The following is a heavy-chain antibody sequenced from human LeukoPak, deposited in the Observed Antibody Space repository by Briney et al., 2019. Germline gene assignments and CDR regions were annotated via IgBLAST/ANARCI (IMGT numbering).Heavy chain of an antibody. CDR2: INSDGGST. J-gene: IGHJ4*02. CDR1: GFTFSSYW. V-gene: IGHV3-74*01. Sequence: GGSLRLSCTASGFTFSSYWMHRVRQAPGKGLVWVSRINSDGGSTSYADSVKGRFTISRDNAKNTLYLQMNSLRAEDTAVYYCARRIQGMAPYYFDYWGQGTLVTVSS. CDR3: ARRIQGMAPYYFDY. D-gene: IGHD5-24*01.